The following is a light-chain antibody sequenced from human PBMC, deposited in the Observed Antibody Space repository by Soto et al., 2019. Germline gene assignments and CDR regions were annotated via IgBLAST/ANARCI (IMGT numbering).Light chain of an antibody. CDR2: DAS. CDR1: QSVSTN. J-gene: IGKJ1*01. CDR3: QQYNNWPRT. Sequence: IVMTQSPATLSLSPVDIVTLSCRASQSVSTNLAWYQQTRGQAPRLLMFDASTRATGIPARFSGSGSGTEFTLTISSLQSEDSAIYYCQQYNNWPRTFGQGTKVDIK. V-gene: IGKV3-15*01.